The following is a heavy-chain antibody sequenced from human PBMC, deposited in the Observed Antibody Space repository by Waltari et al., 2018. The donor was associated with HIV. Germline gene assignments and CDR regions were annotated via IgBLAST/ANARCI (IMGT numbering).Heavy chain of an antibody. D-gene: IGHD3-10*01. Sequence: EVQLVESGGGLVQPGGSLRLSCAASGFTFSSYWMSWVRQAPGKGLEWVANIKQDGSEKYYVDSVNGRFTISRDKAENSLYLQMNSLRAEDTAVYYCARGGFYGSGSKVNWGQGTLGTVSS. CDR3: ARGGFYGSGSKVN. CDR2: IKQDGSEK. V-gene: IGHV3-7*04. CDR1: GFTFSSYW. J-gene: IGHJ4*02.